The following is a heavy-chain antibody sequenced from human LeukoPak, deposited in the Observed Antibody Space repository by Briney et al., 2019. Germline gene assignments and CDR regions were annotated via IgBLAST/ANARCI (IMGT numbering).Heavy chain of an antibody. CDR1: GFTFNTYA. CDR3: ARGAGGYIDC. CDR2: IGGGGGT. V-gene: IGHV3-23*01. Sequence: GGSLRLSCAASGFTFNTYAMSWVRQAPGKGLEWVSGIGGGGGTSYADSVKGRFTISRDNSKNTLYLQLNSLRADDTAAYYCARGAGGYIDCWGQGTLVTVSS. J-gene: IGHJ4*02. D-gene: IGHD4-23*01.